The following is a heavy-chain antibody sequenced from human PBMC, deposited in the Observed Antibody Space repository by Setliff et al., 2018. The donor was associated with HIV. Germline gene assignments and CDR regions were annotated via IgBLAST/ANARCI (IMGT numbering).Heavy chain of an antibody. CDR1: GYSISSGYY. J-gene: IGHJ5*02. V-gene: IGHV4-38-2*01. Sequence: NPSETLSLTCAVSGYSISSGYYWGWIRQPPGKGLEWIGSIYPSGSTHYNPSLKSRVTISVDTSKNQFTLKLSSVTAADTAVYYCARSPGVRFDPWGQGTLVTVSS. CDR2: IYPSGST. D-gene: IGHD3-10*01. CDR3: ARSPGVRFDP.